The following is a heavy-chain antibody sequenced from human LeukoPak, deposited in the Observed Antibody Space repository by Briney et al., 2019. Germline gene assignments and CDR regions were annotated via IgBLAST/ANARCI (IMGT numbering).Heavy chain of an antibody. CDR3: ARSTTNTIFGVVNWFDP. Sequence: SVKVSCNASGGTFSSYTISWVRQAPGQGLEWMGRIIPILGIANYAQKFQGRVTITADKSTSTAYMELSSLRSEDTAVYYCARSTTNTIFGVVNWFDPWGQGTLVTVSS. CDR1: GGTFSSYT. J-gene: IGHJ5*02. CDR2: IIPILGIA. V-gene: IGHV1-69*02. D-gene: IGHD3-3*01.